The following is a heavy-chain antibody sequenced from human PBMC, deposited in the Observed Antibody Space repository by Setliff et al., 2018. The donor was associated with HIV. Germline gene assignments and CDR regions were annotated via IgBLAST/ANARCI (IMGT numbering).Heavy chain of an antibody. CDR3: ARSPLDYDGSDYYYRYFDL. D-gene: IGHD3-22*01. CDR2: ISPDSGDT. V-gene: IGHV1-2*02. Sequence: ASVKVSCKTSGYTFTVNHLHWVRQAPGQGVEWVGKISPDSGDTFYAQKFQGRVTLTRDTSITTAYMELSTLRDDDTAVYYCARSPLDYDGSDYYYRYFDLWGVGTLVTVS. J-gene: IGHJ4*02. CDR1: GYTFTVNH.